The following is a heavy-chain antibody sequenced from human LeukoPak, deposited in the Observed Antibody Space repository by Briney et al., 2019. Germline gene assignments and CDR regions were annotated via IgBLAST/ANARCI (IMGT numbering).Heavy chain of an antibody. CDR2: MNPNSGNT. J-gene: IGHJ6*03. CDR3: ARALRFLVGDYYYMDV. V-gene: IGHV1-8*01. CDR1: GYTFTSYD. Sequence: ASVKVSCKASGYTFTSYDNNWVRQATGQGLEWMGWMNPNSGNTGYAQKFQGRVTMTRNTSISTAYMELSSLRSEDTAVYYCARALRFLVGDYYYMDVWGKGTTVTVSS. D-gene: IGHD3-3*01.